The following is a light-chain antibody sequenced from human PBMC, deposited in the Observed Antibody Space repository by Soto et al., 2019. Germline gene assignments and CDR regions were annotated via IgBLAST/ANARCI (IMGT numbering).Light chain of an antibody. Sequence: QSVLTQPASVSGSPGQSIAISCTGSSSDIGIYKYVSWYQQHPGKVPKLIIYEVTNRPSGVPDRFSGSKSGTSASLAITGLQAEDEGDFYCQSYDSSLGAYVFGTGTKLTVL. CDR1: SSDIGIYKY. V-gene: IGLV2-14*01. CDR3: QSYDSSLGAYV. J-gene: IGLJ1*01. CDR2: EVT.